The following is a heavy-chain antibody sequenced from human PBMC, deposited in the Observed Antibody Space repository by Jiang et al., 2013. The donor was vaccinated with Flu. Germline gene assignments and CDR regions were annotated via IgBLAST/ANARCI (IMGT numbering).Heavy chain of an antibody. CDR2: INHSGST. J-gene: IGHJ4*02. Sequence: LSLTCAVYGGSFSGYYWSWIRQPPGKGLEWIGEINHSGSTNXNPSLKSRVTISVDTSKNQFSLKLSSVTAADTAVYYCARGRRYSSSLDYWGQGTLVTVSS. V-gene: IGHV4-34*01. CDR3: ARGRRYSSSLDY. D-gene: IGHD6-6*01. CDR1: GGSFSGYY.